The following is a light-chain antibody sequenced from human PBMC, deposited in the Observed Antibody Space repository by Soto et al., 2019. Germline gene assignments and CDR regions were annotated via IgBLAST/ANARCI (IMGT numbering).Light chain of an antibody. CDR3: RQCISYPVT. V-gene: IGKV1-5*03. CDR2: KAS. Sequence: DIQMTQSPSTLSASVGDRVTITCRASQSISNSLAWYQQKPGKAPNLLIYKASSLESGVPSRFSGSGSGTEFTLTISSLQPDDFATYYCRQCISYPVTFGGGTKVEMK. J-gene: IGKJ4*01. CDR1: QSISNS.